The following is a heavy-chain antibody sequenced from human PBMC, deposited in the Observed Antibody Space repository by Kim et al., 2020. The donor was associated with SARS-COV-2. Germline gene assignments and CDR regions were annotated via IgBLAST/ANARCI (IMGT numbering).Heavy chain of an antibody. CDR3: ARGRAVTTWLGWFDP. V-gene: IGHV3-33*01. CDR2: IWYDGSNK. D-gene: IGHD4-17*01. CDR1: GFTFSSYG. J-gene: IGHJ5*02. Sequence: GGSLRLSCAASGFTFSSYGMHWVRQAPGKGLEWVAVIWYDGSNKYYADSVKGRFTISRDNSKNTLYLQMNSLRAEDTAVYYCARGRAVTTWLGWFDPWGQGTLVTVSS.